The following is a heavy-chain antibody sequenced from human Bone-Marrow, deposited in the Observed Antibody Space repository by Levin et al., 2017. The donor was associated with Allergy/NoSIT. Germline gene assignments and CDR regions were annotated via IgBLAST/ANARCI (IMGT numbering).Heavy chain of an antibody. D-gene: IGHD3-10*01. CDR2: IFPADSDT. Sequence: ASVKVSCKGSGFSFTSYWIAWVRQMPGKGLEWIGIIFPADSDTRYSPSFQGQVRMSADKSINTAYLQWSSLKVSDTAIYYCARYGSGDYYWGQGTLVTVSS. J-gene: IGHJ4*02. CDR1: GFSFTSYW. CDR3: ARYGSGDYY. V-gene: IGHV5-51*01.